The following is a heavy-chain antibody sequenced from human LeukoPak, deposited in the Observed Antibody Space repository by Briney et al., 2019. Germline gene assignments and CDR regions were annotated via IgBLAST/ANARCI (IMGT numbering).Heavy chain of an antibody. J-gene: IGHJ4*02. Sequence: PGGSLRLSCAASGFTFSSYAMSWVRQAPGKGLEWVSAIRGSGGSTYYADSVKGRFTISRDNSKNTLYLQMNSLRAEDTAVYYCAKYNYDSSGQFDYWGQGTLVTVSS. V-gene: IGHV3-23*01. CDR3: AKYNYDSSGQFDY. CDR2: IRGSGGST. D-gene: IGHD3-22*01. CDR1: GFTFSSYA.